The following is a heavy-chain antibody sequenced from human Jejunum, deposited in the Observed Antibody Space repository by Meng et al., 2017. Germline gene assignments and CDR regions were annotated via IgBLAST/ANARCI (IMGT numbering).Heavy chain of an antibody. J-gene: IGHJ4*02. V-gene: IGHV4-4*03. D-gene: IGHD3-16*02. Sequence: HVRLQESGPGPLKPPGTPSLTCGVSGGSNSSSAWWSWVRQPPGKGLEWIGEIHHSGSTNYNPSLKSRVTISVDKSKNQFSLKLSSVTAADTAVYYCAREWSGSFRHFDYWGQGTLVTVSS. CDR3: AREWSGSFRHFDY. CDR2: IHHSGST. CDR1: GGSNSSSAW.